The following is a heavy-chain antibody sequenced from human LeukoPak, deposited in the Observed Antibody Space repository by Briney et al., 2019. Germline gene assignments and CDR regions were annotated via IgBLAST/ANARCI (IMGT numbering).Heavy chain of an antibody. CDR3: ARAGGWYGDAFDI. D-gene: IGHD6-19*01. Sequence: SETLSLTCTVSGGSISSDYYYWSWIRQHPGKGLEWIGYIYYSGNTFYNPSLKSRVTISVDRSKNQFSLKLSSVTAADTAVYYCARAGGWYGDAFDIWGQGTMVTVSS. V-gene: IGHV4-30-4*08. CDR2: IYYSGNT. CDR1: GGSISSDYYY. J-gene: IGHJ3*02.